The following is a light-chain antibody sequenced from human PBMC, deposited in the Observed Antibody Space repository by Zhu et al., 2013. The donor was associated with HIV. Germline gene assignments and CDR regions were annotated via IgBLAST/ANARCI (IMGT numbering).Light chain of an antibody. Sequence: EMVLTQSPATLSLSSGERATLSCRASQRISSNLAWYQQKPGQAPRLLIYATSTRAAGIPARFSGSGSGTDFTLTISSLQSEDFAVYYCQQYNNWPPITFGQGTNLEIK. J-gene: IGKJ2*01. V-gene: IGKV3-15*01. CDR2: ATS. CDR1: QRISSN. CDR3: QQYNNWPPIT.